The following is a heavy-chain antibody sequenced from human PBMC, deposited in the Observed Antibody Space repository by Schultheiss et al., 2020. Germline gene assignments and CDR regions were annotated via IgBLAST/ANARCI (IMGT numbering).Heavy chain of an antibody. V-gene: IGHV3-11*06. CDR2: ISSSSSYI. CDR1: GFTFSDYY. Sequence: GGSLRLSCAASGFTFSDYYMTWIRQAPGKGLEWVSYISSSSSYIYYADSVKGRFTISRDNAKNSLYLQMNSLRAEDTAVYYCARKKYYYMDVWGKGTTVTVSS. J-gene: IGHJ6*03. CDR3: ARKKYYYMDV.